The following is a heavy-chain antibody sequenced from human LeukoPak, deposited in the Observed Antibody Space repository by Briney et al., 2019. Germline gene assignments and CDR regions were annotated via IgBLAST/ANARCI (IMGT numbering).Heavy chain of an antibody. D-gene: IGHD3-10*01. CDR3: ARHGRGEAAVSGLDP. CDR1: GGSISSAGYY. Sequence: SETLSLTCTVSGGSISSAGYYWDWIRQPPGKGLEWIGDISYSGSPNYNPSLRSRATISLDTSKSQVSLKLSSISAADTAVYYCARHGRGEAAVSGLDPWGQGTLVTVSS. CDR2: ISYSGSP. J-gene: IGHJ5*02. V-gene: IGHV4-39*01.